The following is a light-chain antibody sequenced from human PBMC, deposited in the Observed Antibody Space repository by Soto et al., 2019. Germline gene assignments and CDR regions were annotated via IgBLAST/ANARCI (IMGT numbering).Light chain of an antibody. Sequence: DIVMIQSPDSLAVSLGERATINCKSSQSLLYSSDNKNYLAWYQQTPGQPPKLLIFWATTRESGVPDRFSGSGSGTDFTLTISSLQAEDVAVYYCQQYYSTPTFGQGTKVDIK. CDR3: QQYYSTPT. CDR1: QSLLYSSDNKNY. CDR2: WAT. V-gene: IGKV4-1*01. J-gene: IGKJ1*01.